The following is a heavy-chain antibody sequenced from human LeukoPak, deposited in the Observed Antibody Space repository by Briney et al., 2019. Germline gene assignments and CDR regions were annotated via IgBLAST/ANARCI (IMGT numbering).Heavy chain of an antibody. D-gene: IGHD3-22*01. J-gene: IGHJ4*02. Sequence: SGPTLVNPTQTLTLTCTFSGFSLSTSGVGVGWIRQPPGKALEWLALIYWDDDKHYSPSLKSRLTITKDTSKNQVVLTMTNMDPVDTATYYCAHDLGYDTSGYRRAFDYWGQGTLVTVSS. V-gene: IGHV2-5*02. CDR2: IYWDDDK. CDR3: AHDLGYDTSGYRRAFDY. CDR1: GFSLSTSGVG.